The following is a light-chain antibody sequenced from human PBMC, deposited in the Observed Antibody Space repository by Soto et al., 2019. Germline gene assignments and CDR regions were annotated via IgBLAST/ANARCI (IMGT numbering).Light chain of an antibody. J-gene: IGLJ2*01. Sequence: QSALTQPPSVSAAPGQKVTISCSGSSSNIGSNYVSWYQQLPGAAPKLLIYDNNNRPSGIPDRFSGSKSGASATLAITGLQTGDEADYYCGTWDSSLSAVLFGGGTKVTVL. CDR2: DNN. V-gene: IGLV1-51*01. CDR3: GTWDSSLSAVL. CDR1: SSNIGSNY.